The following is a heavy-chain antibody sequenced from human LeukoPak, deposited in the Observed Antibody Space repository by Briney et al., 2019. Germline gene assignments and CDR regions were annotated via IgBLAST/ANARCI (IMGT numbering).Heavy chain of an antibody. V-gene: IGHV3-9*03. J-gene: IGHJ4*02. CDR1: GFTFDDYA. D-gene: IGHD3-16*01. CDR2: ISWNSGSI. Sequence: GGSLRLSCAASGFTFDDYAMHWVRQAPGEGLEWVSGISWNSGSIGYADSVKGRFTISRDNAKNSLYLQMNSLRAEDMALYYCAKSLGYSGGYYFDYWGQGTLVTVSS. CDR3: AKSLGYSGGYYFDY.